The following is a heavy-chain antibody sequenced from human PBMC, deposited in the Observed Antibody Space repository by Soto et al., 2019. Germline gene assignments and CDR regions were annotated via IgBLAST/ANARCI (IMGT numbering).Heavy chain of an antibody. J-gene: IGHJ5*02. V-gene: IGHV1-3*01. D-gene: IGHD6-13*01. CDR2: INAGNGNT. CDR1: GYTFTSYA. Sequence: ASVKVSCKASGYTFTSYAMHWVRQAPGQRLERMGWINAGNGNTKYSQKFQGRVTITRDTSASTAYMELSSLRSEDTAVYYCARDRKQLNWSDPWGQGTLVTVS. CDR3: ARDRKQLNWSDP.